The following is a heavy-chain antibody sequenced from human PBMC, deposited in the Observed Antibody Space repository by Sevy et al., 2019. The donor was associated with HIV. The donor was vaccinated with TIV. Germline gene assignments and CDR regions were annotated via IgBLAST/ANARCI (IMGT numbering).Heavy chain of an antibody. D-gene: IGHD2-21*02. Sequence: GGSLRLSCEGSGFTFSSYWMSWVRQAPGKGLEWVANIEQDGSEKYYVDSVKGRFTIYRDNAKNSLYLQMNSLRAEYTAFYYCARDTAFVDSWGQGTLVTVSS. CDR1: GFTFSSYW. CDR3: ARDTAFVDS. V-gene: IGHV3-7*03. CDR2: IEQDGSEK. J-gene: IGHJ4*02.